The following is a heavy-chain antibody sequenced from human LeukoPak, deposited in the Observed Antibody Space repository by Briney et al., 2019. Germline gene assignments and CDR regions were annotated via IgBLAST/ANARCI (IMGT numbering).Heavy chain of an antibody. CDR3: ARVGTVTTRPYYYYMDV. CDR1: GVSISSYY. V-gene: IGHV4-59*01. CDR2: IYYSGST. Sequence: SETLSLTCTVSGVSISSYYWCWIQQPPGKGLEWIGYIYYSGSTNYNPSLKSRVTISVDTSKNQFSLKLSSVTAADMAVYYCARVGTVTTRPYYYYMDVWGKGTTVTVSS. J-gene: IGHJ6*03. D-gene: IGHD4-17*01.